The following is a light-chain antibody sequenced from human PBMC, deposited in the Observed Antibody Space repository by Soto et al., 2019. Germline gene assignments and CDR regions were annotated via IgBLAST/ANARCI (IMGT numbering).Light chain of an antibody. CDR2: GNN. Sequence: QSVLTQPPSVSGAPGQRVTISCTGSSSSIGAGYDVHWYQQLPGAAPKLLIYGNNKRPSGVPDRFSGSKSGTSASLAITGLQGEDGADYYCQSYDSSLRGYWVFGGGTKLTVL. J-gene: IGLJ3*02. CDR3: QSYDSSLRGYWV. V-gene: IGLV1-40*01. CDR1: SSSIGAGYD.